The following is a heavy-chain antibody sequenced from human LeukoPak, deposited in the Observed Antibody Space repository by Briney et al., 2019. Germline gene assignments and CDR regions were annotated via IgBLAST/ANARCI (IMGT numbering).Heavy chain of an antibody. CDR1: GYTFTSYG. CDR3: ARAIRWELLLPPDY. D-gene: IGHD1-26*01. V-gene: IGHV1-18*01. Sequence: ASVKVSCKASGYTFTSYGISWVRQAPGQGLEWMGWISAYNGNTNYAQKLQGRVTMTTDTSTSTAYMELRSLRSDDTAVYYCARAIRWELLLPPDYWDQGTLVTVSS. J-gene: IGHJ4*02. CDR2: ISAYNGNT.